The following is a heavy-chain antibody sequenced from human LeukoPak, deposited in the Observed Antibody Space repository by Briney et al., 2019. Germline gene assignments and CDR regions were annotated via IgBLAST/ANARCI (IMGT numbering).Heavy chain of an antibody. Sequence: PGGSLRLSCAASGFSFSSNWMHWVRQAPGKGLVWVSRISIDGGDTVYADSVKGRFTVSRDNAKDTLYLQMNSLRVEDTAAYYCARGPYYAAGSFDYWGQGTLVTVSS. CDR3: ARGPYYAAGSFDY. D-gene: IGHD3-10*01. CDR1: GFSFSSNW. V-gene: IGHV3-74*01. CDR2: ISIDGGDT. J-gene: IGHJ4*02.